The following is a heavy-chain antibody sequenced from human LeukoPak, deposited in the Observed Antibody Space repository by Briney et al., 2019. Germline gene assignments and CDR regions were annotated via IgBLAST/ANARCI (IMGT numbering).Heavy chain of an antibody. CDR1: GYSISSGYY. V-gene: IGHV4-38-2*02. CDR3: ATGYTLMNY. Sequence: PSETLSLTCTVSGYSISSGYYWGWIRQPPGKGLEWIGSIYHSGSTYYNPSLKSRVTISVDTSKNQFSLKLSSVTAADTAVYYCATGYTLMNYWGQGTLVTVSS. CDR2: IYHSGST. D-gene: IGHD5-18*01. J-gene: IGHJ4*02.